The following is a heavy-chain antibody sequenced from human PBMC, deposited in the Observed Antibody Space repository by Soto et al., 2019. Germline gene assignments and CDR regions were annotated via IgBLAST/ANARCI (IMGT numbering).Heavy chain of an antibody. V-gene: IGHV3-33*01. Sequence: GGSLRLSCAASGFTFSSYGMHWVRQAPGKGLEWVAVIWYDGSNKYYADSVKGRFTISRDNSKNTLYLQMNSLRAEDTAVYYCARDRRYFDWPVIDYWGQGTLVTVSS. CDR3: ARDRRYFDWPVIDY. D-gene: IGHD3-9*01. CDR1: GFTFSSYG. CDR2: IWYDGSNK. J-gene: IGHJ4*02.